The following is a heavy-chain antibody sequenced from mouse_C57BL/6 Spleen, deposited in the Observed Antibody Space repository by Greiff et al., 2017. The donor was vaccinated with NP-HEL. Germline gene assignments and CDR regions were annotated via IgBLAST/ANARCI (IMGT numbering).Heavy chain of an antibody. D-gene: IGHD3-1*01. J-gene: IGHJ2*01. CDR1: GFTFSSYA. V-gene: IGHV5-4*01. CDR3: ARDRAMAYYFDY. CDR2: ISDGGSYT. Sequence: EVQLVESGGGLVKPGGSLKLSCAASGFTFSSYAMSWVRQTPEKRLEWVATISDGGSYTYYPDNVKGRFTISRDNAKNNLYLQMSHLKSEDTARYYCARDRAMAYYFDYWGQGTTLTVSS.